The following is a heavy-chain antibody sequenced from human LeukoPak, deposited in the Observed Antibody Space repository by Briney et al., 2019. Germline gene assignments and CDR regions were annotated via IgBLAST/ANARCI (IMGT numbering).Heavy chain of an antibody. D-gene: IGHD4-17*01. CDR2: ISSGSTI. J-gene: IGHJ4*02. V-gene: IGHV3-48*03. CDR3: ARGYGDYAYYFDY. Sequence: GGSLRLSCAASGFIFSSYEMNWVRQAPGKGLEWVSYISSGSTIYYTDSVKGRFTISRDNAKNSLYLQMNSLRAEDTAVYYCARGYGDYAYYFDYWGQGTLVTVSS. CDR1: GFIFSSYE.